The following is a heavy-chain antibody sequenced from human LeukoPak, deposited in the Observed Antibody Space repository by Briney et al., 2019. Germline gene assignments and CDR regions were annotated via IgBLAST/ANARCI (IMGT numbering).Heavy chain of an antibody. CDR2: IYSGGTT. J-gene: IGHJ4*02. D-gene: IGHD6-13*01. CDR1: GFTVSNNY. CDR3: ARDPPGIAASVSGG. V-gene: IGHV3-53*01. Sequence: GGSLRLSCKASGFTVSNNYMNWVRQAPGKGLEWVVLIYSGGTTNYADSVKGRFTISRDNSKNTLYLQMTNVRVEDTAVYYCARDPPGIAASVSGGWGQGTLVTVSS.